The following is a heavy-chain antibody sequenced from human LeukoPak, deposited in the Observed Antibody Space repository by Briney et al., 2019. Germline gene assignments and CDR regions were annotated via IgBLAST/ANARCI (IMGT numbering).Heavy chain of an antibody. V-gene: IGHV3-7*01. CDR3: ARLSAMLRGPEDIFYFEF. J-gene: IGHJ4*02. CDR2: IRQDGSGK. D-gene: IGHD2-21*01. CDR1: GFSFSTYW. Sequence: GGSLRLSCETSGFSFSTYWMSWVRQPPGKGLEWVANIRQDGSGKYYVDSVKGRFTISRDIAKQSVFLQMNSLRAEDTAVYYCARLSAMLRGPEDIFYFEFWGQGTLVTVSS.